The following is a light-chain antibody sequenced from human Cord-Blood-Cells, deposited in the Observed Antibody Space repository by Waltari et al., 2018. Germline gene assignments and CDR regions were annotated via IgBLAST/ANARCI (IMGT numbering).Light chain of an antibody. V-gene: IGLV1-47*01. Sequence: QSVLTQPPSASGTPGQRVTISCSGSSYNIGSNYVYWYQQLPGTAPKLLIYRNNKRPSGVPDRFSGSKSGTSASLAISWLRSEDEADYYCAAWDDSLSGWVFGGGTKLTVL. CDR3: AAWDDSLSGWV. CDR2: RNN. J-gene: IGLJ3*02. CDR1: SYNIGSNY.